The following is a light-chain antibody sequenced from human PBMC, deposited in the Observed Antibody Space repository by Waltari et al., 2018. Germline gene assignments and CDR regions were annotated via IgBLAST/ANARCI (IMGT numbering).Light chain of an antibody. V-gene: IGKV4-1*01. J-gene: IGKJ2*01. CDR2: WAS. CDR3: QQYYRAPHT. Sequence: DIVMTQSPDSLAVSLGERATINCKSSQSVLYSSDNRNYLAWYQQKPGQPPNLLIYWASTRESGVPDRFSGSGSGTDFTLTISSLQAEDVAVYYCQQYYRAPHTFGQGTKLEIK. CDR1: QSVLYSSDNRNY.